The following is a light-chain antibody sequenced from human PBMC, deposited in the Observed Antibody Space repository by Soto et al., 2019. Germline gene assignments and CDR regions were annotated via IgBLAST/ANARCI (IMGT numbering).Light chain of an antibody. CDR2: KAS. Sequence: DIQMTQSPSTLSASVGDRVTITCRASQSISSWLAWYQQKQGTAPKLLIYKASSLQSGVPSRFSGSGSGTEFTLTISSLQPDDFATYYCQQYSSYPSTFGQGTKLEIK. V-gene: IGKV1-5*03. J-gene: IGKJ2*01. CDR3: QQYSSYPST. CDR1: QSISSW.